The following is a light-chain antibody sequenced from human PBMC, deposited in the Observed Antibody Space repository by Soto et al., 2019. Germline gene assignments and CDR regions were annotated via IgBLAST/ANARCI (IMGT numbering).Light chain of an antibody. V-gene: IGKV1-17*01. Sequence: DIQMTQSPSSLSASVGDRVTITCQASQDISNYLNWYQHKPGKAPKRLIYAASSLQSGVPSRFSGSGSGTEFTLTISSLQPEDFGTYYCLQHNSYPITFGQGTRRK. CDR2: AAS. CDR3: LQHNSYPIT. J-gene: IGKJ5*01. CDR1: QDISNY.